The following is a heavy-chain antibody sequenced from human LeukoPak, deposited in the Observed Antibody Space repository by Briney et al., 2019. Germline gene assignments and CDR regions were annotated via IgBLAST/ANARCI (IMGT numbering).Heavy chain of an antibody. CDR1: GFTFSGYG. CDR2: ISYDGSNK. CDR3: AKDGAVAGPEYYFDY. V-gene: IGHV3-30*18. D-gene: IGHD6-19*01. Sequence: QSGGSLRLSCAASGFTFSGYGMHWVRQAPGKGLEWAAVISYDGSNKYYADSVKGRFTISRDNSKNTLYLQMNSLRAEDTAVYYCAKDGAVAGPEYYFDYWGQGTLVTVSS. J-gene: IGHJ4*02.